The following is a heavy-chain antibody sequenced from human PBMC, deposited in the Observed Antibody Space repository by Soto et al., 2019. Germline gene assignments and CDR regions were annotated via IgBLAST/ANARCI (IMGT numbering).Heavy chain of an antibody. CDR1: GFTFSSYG. D-gene: IGHD6-19*01. CDR2: ISYDGSNK. Sequence: QVQLVESGGGAVQPGRSLRLSCAASGFTFSSYGMHWVGQAPGKGLEWVAVISYDGSNKYYADSVKGRFTISRDNSKNTLYLQMNSLRAEDTAVYYCAIYSSGWYPLDYWGQGTLVTVSS. V-gene: IGHV3-30*03. CDR3: AIYSSGWYPLDY. J-gene: IGHJ4*02.